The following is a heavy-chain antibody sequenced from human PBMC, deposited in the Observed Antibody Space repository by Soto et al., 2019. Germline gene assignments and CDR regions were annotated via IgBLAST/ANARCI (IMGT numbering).Heavy chain of an antibody. J-gene: IGHJ4*02. D-gene: IGHD3-10*01. Sequence: ASVKVSCKASGYTFTNYYMHWVRQAPGQGLEWMGIIHPSGGSTRNAQKFQGRVTMTRDTSTSTVHMELSSLRSEDTAVYYRARDFSGPMDYWGRGTLATVAS. CDR3: ARDFSGPMDY. CDR2: IHPSGGST. CDR1: GYTFTNYY. V-gene: IGHV1-46*01.